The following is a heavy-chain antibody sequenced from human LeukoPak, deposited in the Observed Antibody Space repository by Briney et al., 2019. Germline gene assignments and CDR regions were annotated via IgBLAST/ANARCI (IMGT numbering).Heavy chain of an antibody. D-gene: IGHD5-12*01. J-gene: IGHJ4*02. CDR1: GYTLTELS. CDR2: FDPEDGET. V-gene: IGHV1-24*01. Sequence: ASVKVSSKVSGYTLTELSMHWVRQAPGKGLEWMGGFDPEDGETIYAQKFQGRVTMTEDTSTDTAYMELSSLRSEDTAVYYCATECGYSGYDSCEDYWGQGTLVTVSS. CDR3: ATECGYSGYDSCEDY.